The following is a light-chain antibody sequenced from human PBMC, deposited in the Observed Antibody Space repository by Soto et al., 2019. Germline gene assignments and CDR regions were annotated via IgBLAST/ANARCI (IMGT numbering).Light chain of an antibody. CDR3: SSYTSSSTRV. CDR2: DVS. CDR1: SSIFGCYNY. Sequence: QSALTQPASVSGSPGQSITISCTGNSSIFGCYNYVSWYQQHPCKAPKLMIYDVSNRPSGFSNRFSGSKSGNTASLTISGLQAEDEADYYCSSYTSSSTRVFGTGTKVTVL. J-gene: IGLJ1*01. V-gene: IGLV2-14*01.